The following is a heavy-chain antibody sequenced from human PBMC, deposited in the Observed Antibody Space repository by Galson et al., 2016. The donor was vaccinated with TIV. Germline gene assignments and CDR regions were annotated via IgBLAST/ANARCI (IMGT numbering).Heavy chain of an antibody. CDR2: IVVGSGNT. J-gene: IGHJ3*02. CDR3: AADRYCGDNFPYAFDI. CDR1: GFTFTSSA. D-gene: IGHD2-21*01. Sequence: SVKVSCKASGFTFTSSAVQWVRQARGQRLEWMGLIVVGSGNTNYAQKFQDRVTITRDMSTGTVYMELSSLRSEDTAGYYCAADRYCGDNFPYAFDIWGLGPRVTVSS. V-gene: IGHV1-58*01.